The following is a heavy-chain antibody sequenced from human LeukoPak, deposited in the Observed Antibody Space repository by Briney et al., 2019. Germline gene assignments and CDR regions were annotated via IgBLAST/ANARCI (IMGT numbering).Heavy chain of an antibody. Sequence: GGSLRLSCAASGFTFSNYAMHWVRRAPGKGREDVSAISSNGHSTDYAISVKGRFTIYRDNSKNTLYLQMGSLGAEDMAVYYCTRRPYSGSDYVDYWGQGTLVTVSS. CDR3: TRRPYSGSDYVDY. V-gene: IGHV3-64*01. D-gene: IGHD1-26*01. CDR2: ISSNGHST. CDR1: GFTFSNYA. J-gene: IGHJ4*02.